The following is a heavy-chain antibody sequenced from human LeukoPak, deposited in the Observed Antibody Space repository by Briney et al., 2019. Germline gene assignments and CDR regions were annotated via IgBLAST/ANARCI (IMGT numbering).Heavy chain of an antibody. V-gene: IGHV1-18*01. CDR2: FSAYNGNT. CDR3: ARDYPQYRNRGYSGYGTFDY. CDR1: GYTFTKFG. Sequence: GASVKVSCKASGYTFTKFGVGWLRQAPGQGLEWLGWFSAYNGNTNYAQNFQGRVTLTTDTSTSTAYLELTSLRSDDTAVYFCARDYPQYRNRGYSGYGTFDYWGQGTLVTVSS. D-gene: IGHD5-12*01. J-gene: IGHJ4*02.